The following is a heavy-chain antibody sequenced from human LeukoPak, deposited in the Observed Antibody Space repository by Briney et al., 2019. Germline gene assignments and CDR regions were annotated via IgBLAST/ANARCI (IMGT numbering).Heavy chain of an antibody. CDR2: ISPSDGAT. V-gene: IGHV1-46*01. J-gene: IGHJ4*02. CDR3: AREVAAPFRFDD. D-gene: IGHD2-15*01. Sequence: ASVKVSCKASGNTFTNHNMHWVRLAPGQGLEWMGIISPSDGATNYAHKFQGRVTMTRDTSTSTVYMELSSLESEDTAVYYCAREVAAPFRFDDWGQGTLVTVSS. CDR1: GNTFTNHN.